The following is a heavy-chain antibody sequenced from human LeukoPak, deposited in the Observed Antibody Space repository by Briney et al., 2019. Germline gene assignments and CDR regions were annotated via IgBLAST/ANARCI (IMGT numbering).Heavy chain of an antibody. Sequence: PGGSLRLSCAASAFTFSSYGMHWVRQAPGKGLKCVAVISYDGSNKYYADSVKGRFTISRDNSKNTLYLQMNSLRAEDTAVYYCAKGLDCSSTSCLNSYWGQGTLVTVSS. CDR1: AFTFSSYG. J-gene: IGHJ4*02. CDR2: ISYDGSNK. CDR3: AKGLDCSSTSCLNSY. D-gene: IGHD2-2*01. V-gene: IGHV3-30*18.